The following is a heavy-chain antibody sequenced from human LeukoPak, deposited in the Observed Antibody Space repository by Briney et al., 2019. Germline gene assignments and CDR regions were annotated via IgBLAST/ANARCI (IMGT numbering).Heavy chain of an antibody. V-gene: IGHV5-51*01. CDR1: GYSFTSYW. J-gene: IGHJ5*02. CDR3: ARLTRRLEYQLPARTHHYNWFDP. D-gene: IGHD2-2*01. Sequence: GESLKISCKGSGYSFTSYWIGWVRQMPGKGLEWMGIIYPGDSDTRYSPSFQGQVTISADKSISTAYLQWSSLKASDTAMYYCARLTRRLEYQLPARTHHYNWFDPWGQGTLVTVSS. CDR2: IYPGDSDT.